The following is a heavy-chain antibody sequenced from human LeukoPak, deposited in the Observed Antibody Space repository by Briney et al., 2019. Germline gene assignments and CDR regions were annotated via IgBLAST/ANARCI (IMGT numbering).Heavy chain of an antibody. CDR1: GFTFSSYA. J-gene: IGHJ4*02. D-gene: IGHD3-3*01. CDR3: AKGPTGDFWSGYPY. V-gene: IGHV3-23*01. Sequence: GGSPRLSCAASGFTFSSYAMSWVRQAPGKGLEWVSAISGSGGSAYYADSVKGRFTISRDNSKNTLYLQMNGLRAEDTAVYYCAKGPTGDFWSGYPYWGQGTLVTVSS. CDR2: ISGSGGSA.